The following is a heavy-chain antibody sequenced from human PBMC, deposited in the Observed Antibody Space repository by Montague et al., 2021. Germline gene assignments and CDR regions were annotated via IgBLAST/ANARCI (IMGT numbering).Heavy chain of an antibody. CDR1: GGSISSNNW. CDR2: IYHSGST. D-gene: IGHD6-19*01. Sequence: SETLSLTCAVSGGSISSNNWWSWVRQPPGEGLEWVGEIYHSGSTNYNPSLKSRVTISVDKSKNQFSLKLNYVTAADTAVYYCARGDSSGWNPLFDNWGQGTLVTVSS. V-gene: IGHV4-4*02. CDR3: ARGDSSGWNPLFDN. J-gene: IGHJ4*02.